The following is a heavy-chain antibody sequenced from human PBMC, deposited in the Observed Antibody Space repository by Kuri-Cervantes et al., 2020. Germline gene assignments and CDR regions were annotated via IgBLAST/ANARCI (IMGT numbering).Heavy chain of an antibody. V-gene: IGHV3-7*01. CDR2: INYHGSQK. CDR3: ASPARGNYFEY. D-gene: IGHD3-16*01. J-gene: IGHJ4*02. Sequence: GGSLRLSCAASGFTFSSYWMSWVRQAPGKGLEWVANINYHGSQKYYVDSVKGRFTISRDNAKNSLYLQMNSLRAEDTAVYYCASPARGNYFEYWGQGTLVTVSS. CDR1: GFTFSSYW.